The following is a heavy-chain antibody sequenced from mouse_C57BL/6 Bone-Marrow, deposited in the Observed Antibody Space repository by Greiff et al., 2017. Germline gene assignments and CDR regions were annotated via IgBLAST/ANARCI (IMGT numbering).Heavy chain of an antibody. D-gene: IGHD1-1*01. CDR1: GYSFTSYD. Sequence: VQLQQSGPELVKPGASVKLSCKASGYSFTSYDINWVKQRPGQGLEWIGWIYPRDGSTKYNEKFKGKATLTVDTSASTAYMELHSLASEDSAVYFCARLGFDGSSCDWYVDVWGTGTTVTVSS. CDR3: ARLGFDGSSCDWYVDV. CDR2: IYPRDGST. V-gene: IGHV1-85*01. J-gene: IGHJ1*03.